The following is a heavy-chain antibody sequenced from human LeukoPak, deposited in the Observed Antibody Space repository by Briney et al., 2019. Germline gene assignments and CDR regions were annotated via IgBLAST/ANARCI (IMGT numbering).Heavy chain of an antibody. CDR3: ARHEYSSGWPYFDY. CDR1: GFTFDDYA. CDR2: ISWNSGSI. V-gene: IGHV3-9*01. D-gene: IGHD6-19*01. J-gene: IGHJ4*02. Sequence: PGGSLRLSCAASGFTFDDYAMHWVRQAPGKGLEWVSGISWNSGSIGYADSVKGRFTISRDNAKNSLYLQMNSLRAEDTAVYYCARHEYSSGWPYFDYWGQGTLVTVSS.